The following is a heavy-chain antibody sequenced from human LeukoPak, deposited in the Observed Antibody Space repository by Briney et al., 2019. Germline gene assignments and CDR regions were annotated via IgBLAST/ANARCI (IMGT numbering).Heavy chain of an antibody. CDR2: IYYSGST. J-gene: IGHJ6*02. V-gene: IGHV4-30-4*01. Sequence: PSETLSLTSTVSGVSTSSGDYYRSWIRQPPGKGLERIGYIYYSGSTYNNPSLKSRVTISVDTSKNQFSLELSSVTAADTAVYYCARGGGLPRYYYGMDVWGQGTTVTVSS. CDR3: ARGGGLPRYYYGMDV. D-gene: IGHD3-16*01. CDR1: GVSTSSGDYY.